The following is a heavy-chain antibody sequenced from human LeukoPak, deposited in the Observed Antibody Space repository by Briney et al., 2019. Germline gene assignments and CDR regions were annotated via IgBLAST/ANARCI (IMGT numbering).Heavy chain of an antibody. V-gene: IGHV1-2*02. D-gene: IGHD3-16*02. CDR2: INPNNGAT. J-gene: IGHJ4*02. Sequence: ASVKVSCKASGYTFTRYFMHWVRQAPGQGLEWMGWINPNNGATNFTQKFQGRVTMTRDTSISTAYMELSSLTSDDTAVYYCARAGSYRYADYWGQGTVVTVSS. CDR1: GYTFTRYF. CDR3: ARAGSYRYADY.